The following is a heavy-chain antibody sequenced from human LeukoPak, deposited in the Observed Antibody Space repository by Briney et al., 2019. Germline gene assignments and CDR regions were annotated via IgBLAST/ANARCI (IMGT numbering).Heavy chain of an antibody. CDR3: ARAPEWGKANYYYYMDV. V-gene: IGHV1-8*01. CDR2: MNPKSGNT. D-gene: IGHD1-26*01. Sequence: ASVKVSCKASVYTFTSYDINCVRQATGQGLEWMGWMNPKSGNTGYAQKFQGRVTMTRNTSISTAYMELGSLRSEDTAVYYCARAPEWGKANYYYYMDVWGKGTTVTVSS. J-gene: IGHJ6*03. CDR1: VYTFTSYD.